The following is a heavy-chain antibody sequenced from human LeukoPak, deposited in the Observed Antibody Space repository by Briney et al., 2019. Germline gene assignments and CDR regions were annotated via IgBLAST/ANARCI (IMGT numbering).Heavy chain of an antibody. CDR2: IKPDGSEK. V-gene: IGHV3-7*04. J-gene: IGHJ4*02. D-gene: IGHD3-22*01. CDR3: SRVTYYYDISGYNSHFDY. Sequence: PGGSLRLSCAGSGFTFSNYWMSWVRQAPGKGLEWVANIKPDGSEKYYVDSVKGRFTISRDNAKNSLYLQMNSLRAEDTAVYYCSRVTYYYDISGYNSHFDYWGQGTLVTVSS. CDR1: GFTFSNYW.